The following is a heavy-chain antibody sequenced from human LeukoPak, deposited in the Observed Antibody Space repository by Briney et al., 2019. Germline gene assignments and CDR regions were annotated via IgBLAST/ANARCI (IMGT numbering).Heavy chain of an antibody. J-gene: IGHJ4*02. D-gene: IGHD3-22*01. CDR3: AREYYYDSSGYYYDRFDY. Sequence: GGSLRLSGAASGFTFSSYSMNWVGQAPGKGLEGVSSISSSSSYIYYADSVKGRFTISRDNAKNSLYLQMNSLRAEDTAVYYCAREYYYDSSGYYYDRFDYWGQGTLVTVSS. V-gene: IGHV3-21*01. CDR1: GFTFSSYS. CDR2: ISSSSSYI.